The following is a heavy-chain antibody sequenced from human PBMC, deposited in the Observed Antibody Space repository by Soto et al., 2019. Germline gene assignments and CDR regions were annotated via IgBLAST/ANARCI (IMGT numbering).Heavy chain of an antibody. J-gene: IGHJ4*02. CDR3: ARDYDSSGDY. CDR1: GGSISSSSYY. Sequence: QLQLQESGPGLVKPSETLSLTCTVSGGSISSSSYYWGWIRQPPGKGLEWIGSIYYSGSTYYNPSLKRRVTISVDTSKNQFSLKLSSVPAADTAVYYCARDYDSSGDYWGQGTLVTVSS. D-gene: IGHD3-22*01. V-gene: IGHV4-39*01. CDR2: IYYSGST.